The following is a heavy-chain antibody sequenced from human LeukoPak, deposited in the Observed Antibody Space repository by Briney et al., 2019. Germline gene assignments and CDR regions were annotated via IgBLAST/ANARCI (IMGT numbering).Heavy chain of an antibody. D-gene: IGHD2-2*01. CDR1: GFTFSSYA. J-gene: IGHJ4*02. CDR2: ISSNGGSK. Sequence: PGGSLRLSCSASGFTFSSYAMHWVRQAPGKGLEYVSAISSNGGSKYYADSVKGRFTISRDNSKNTLYLQMSSLRAEDTAVYYCVKAYCSSTSCYGSTYWGQGTLVTVSS. CDR3: VKAYCSSTSCYGSTY. V-gene: IGHV3-64D*06.